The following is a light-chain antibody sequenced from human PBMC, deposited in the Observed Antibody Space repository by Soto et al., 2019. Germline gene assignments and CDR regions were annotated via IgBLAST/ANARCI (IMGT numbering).Light chain of an antibody. CDR2: SNN. CDR3: SAWDDSLNGRV. V-gene: IGLV1-44*01. CDR1: SSNIGSNY. Sequence: QAVVTQPPSASGTPGQRVTISCSGSSSNIGSNYVNWYQHLPGTAPKLLIYSNNQRPSGVPDRFSGSKSDTSASLAVSGLQSEDDADYYCSAWDDSLNGRVFGGGTKLTVL. J-gene: IGLJ2*01.